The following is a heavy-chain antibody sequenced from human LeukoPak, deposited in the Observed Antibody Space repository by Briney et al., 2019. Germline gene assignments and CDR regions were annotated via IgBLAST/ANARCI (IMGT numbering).Heavy chain of an antibody. D-gene: IGHD3-16*02. CDR2: IKRSGST. V-gene: IGHV4-34*01. J-gene: IGHJ3*02. CDR1: GGFFSGHY. CDR3: ARASLRAYRYRSVTVHDAFDS. Sequence: SEPVSLPCAVCGGFFSGHYWRWLRQPPGKALEGLGEIKRSGSTNYNPPLKSLVPISVDTSTKQFSLKLSSVTAADTAVYYRARASLRAYRYRSVTVHDAFDSWGQGTMVTVSS.